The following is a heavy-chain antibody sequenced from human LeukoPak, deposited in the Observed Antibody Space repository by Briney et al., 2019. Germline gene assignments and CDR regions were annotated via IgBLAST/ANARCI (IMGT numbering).Heavy chain of an antibody. CDR3: AKDPAAIPRYYFDY. V-gene: IGHV3-9*01. CDR2: ISWNSGSI. J-gene: IGHJ4*02. CDR1: GFTFADYA. D-gene: IGHD2-2*01. Sequence: GGSLRLSCAASGFTFADYAMHWVRQAPGKGLEWVSGISWNSGSIGYADSVKGRFTISRDNAKNSLYLQMNSLRAEDTALYYCAKDPAAIPRYYFDYWGQGTLVPVSS.